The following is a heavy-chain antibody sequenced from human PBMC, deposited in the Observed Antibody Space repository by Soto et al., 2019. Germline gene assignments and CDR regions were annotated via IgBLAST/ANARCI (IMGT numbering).Heavy chain of an antibody. CDR1: GFTFSSYG. J-gene: IGHJ1*01. Sequence: GGSLRLSCAASGFTFSSYGMHWVRQAPGKGLEWVALLSYDGNKMYYAESVKGRLTISRDNSKNTVYLQMSSLRPEDTAVYYCANDMDYRDMSGFPFIPEHWGQGTQVTVSS. V-gene: IGHV3-30*18. CDR2: LSYDGNKM. D-gene: IGHD3-16*02. CDR3: ANDMDYRDMSGFPFIPEH.